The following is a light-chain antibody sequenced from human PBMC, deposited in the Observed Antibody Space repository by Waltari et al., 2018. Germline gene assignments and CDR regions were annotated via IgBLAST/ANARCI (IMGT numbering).Light chain of an antibody. CDR2: GAS. Sequence: EIVLTQSPGTLSLSPGERATLSCRASQSVSRALAWYQQKPGQAPRLLIYGASSRATGIPDRFSGSGSGTDFSLTISRLEPKDFAVYYCQEYVTLPATFGQGTKVEI. J-gene: IGKJ1*01. V-gene: IGKV3-20*01. CDR3: QEYVTLPAT. CDR1: QSVSRA.